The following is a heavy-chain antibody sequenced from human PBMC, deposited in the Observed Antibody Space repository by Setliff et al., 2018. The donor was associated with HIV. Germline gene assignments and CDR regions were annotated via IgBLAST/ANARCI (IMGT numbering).Heavy chain of an antibody. V-gene: IGHV1-18*01. Sequence: ASVKVSCKTSGYPFTSYALTWVRQAPGQGLEWMGWISGYNGKTNYPQKLQGRLTMTTDTSTSTVYMELRSLRSDDTAMYYCARVNYPSLSSSWYRLDYYYYTDVWGKGTMVTVS. CDR1: GYPFTSYA. D-gene: IGHD6-13*01. CDR3: ARVNYPSLSSSWYRLDYYYYTDV. J-gene: IGHJ6*03. CDR2: ISGYNGKT.